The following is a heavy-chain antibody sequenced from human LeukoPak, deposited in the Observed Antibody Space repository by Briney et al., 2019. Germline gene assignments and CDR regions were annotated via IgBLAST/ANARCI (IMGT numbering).Heavy chain of an antibody. D-gene: IGHD2-15*01. J-gene: IGHJ4*02. CDR1: GFTFSSYW. V-gene: IGHV3-7*01. CDR2: IKQDGSEK. CDR3: ARGRYCSGGSCQRLDY. Sequence: GGSLRLSCAVSGFTFSSYWMTWVRQAPGKGLEWVANIKQDGSEKYYVDSMKGRFTISRDNAENSLYLQMNSLRAEDAAVYYCARGRYCSGGSCQRLDYWGQGTLVTVSS.